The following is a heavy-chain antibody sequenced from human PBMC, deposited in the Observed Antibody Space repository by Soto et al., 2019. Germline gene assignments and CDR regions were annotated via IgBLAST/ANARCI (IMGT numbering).Heavy chain of an antibody. Sequence: GGSLRLSCAASGFTFSSYWMSWVRQAPGKGLEWVANIKQDGSEKYYVDSVKGRFTISRDNAKNSLYLQMNSLRAEDTAVYYCARSTPTEGYYHYYYMDVWGKGTTVTVSS. CDR3: ARSTPTEGYYHYYYMDV. V-gene: IGHV3-7*01. J-gene: IGHJ6*03. CDR1: GFTFSSYW. D-gene: IGHD2-2*01. CDR2: IKQDGSEK.